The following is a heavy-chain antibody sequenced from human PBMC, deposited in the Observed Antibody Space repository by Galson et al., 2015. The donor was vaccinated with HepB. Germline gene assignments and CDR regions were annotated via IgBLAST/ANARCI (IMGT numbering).Heavy chain of an antibody. CDR2: IYRTDDYT. Sequence: SLRLSCAGSGFIFSSHTMAWVGQAPGKGLEWVSDIYRTDDYTYYGDSVKGRFTISRDNSRNKLYLQMNGLRAEDTAIYYCARAGDVSWYDSWGQGALVTVSS. J-gene: IGHJ5*01. V-gene: IGHV3-23*01. CDR3: ARAGDVSWYDS. CDR1: GFIFSSHT. D-gene: IGHD3-16*01.